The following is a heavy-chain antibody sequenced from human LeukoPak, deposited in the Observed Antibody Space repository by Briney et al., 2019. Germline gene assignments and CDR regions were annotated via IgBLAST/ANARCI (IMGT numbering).Heavy chain of an antibody. Sequence: PGRSLRLSCAASGFTFDDYAMRWVRQAPGKGLEWVSGISWNSGSIGYADSVKGRFTISRDNAKNSLYLQMNSLRAEDTALYYCAKDNYYDSSGYYLYWGQGTLVTVSS. CDR3: AKDNYYDSSGYYLY. V-gene: IGHV3-9*01. CDR2: ISWNSGSI. D-gene: IGHD3-22*01. CDR1: GFTFDDYA. J-gene: IGHJ4*02.